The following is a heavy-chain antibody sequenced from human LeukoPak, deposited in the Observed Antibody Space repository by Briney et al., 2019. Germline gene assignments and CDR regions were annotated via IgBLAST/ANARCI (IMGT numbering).Heavy chain of an antibody. CDR2: ISTSSNYI. CDR3: TREGYGPGSKWFDP. J-gene: IGHJ5*02. CDR1: GFTFSSYN. V-gene: IGHV3-21*01. D-gene: IGHD3-10*01. Sequence: PGGSLRLSCAASGFTFSSYNMDWVRQAPRKGLEWVSYISTSSNYIYYANSVKGRFTISRDDARNSLYLQMNSLRVADTAVYYCTREGYGPGSKWFDPWGQGTVVIVSS.